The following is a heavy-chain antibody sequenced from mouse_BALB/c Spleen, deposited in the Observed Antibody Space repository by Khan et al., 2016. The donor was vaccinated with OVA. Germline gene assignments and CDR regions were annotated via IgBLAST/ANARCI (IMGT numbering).Heavy chain of an antibody. CDR2: IHYSGRT. Sequence: EVQLQESGPDLVKPSQSLSLTCTVTGYSITGGYSWHWIRQFPGNKLEWMGYIHYSGRTNYNPSLKSRISITRDTSKNQFFLQLNSVTTEDTATYYCARSGTTVVAYWYFDVWGAGTTVTVSS. CDR3: ARSGTTVVAYWYFDV. V-gene: IGHV3-1*02. D-gene: IGHD1-1*01. J-gene: IGHJ1*01. CDR1: GYSITGGYS.